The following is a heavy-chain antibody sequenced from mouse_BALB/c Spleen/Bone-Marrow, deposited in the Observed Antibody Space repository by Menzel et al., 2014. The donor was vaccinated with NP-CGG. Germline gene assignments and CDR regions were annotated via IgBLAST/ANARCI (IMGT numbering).Heavy chain of an antibody. V-gene: IGHV3-1*02. J-gene: IGHJ3*01. D-gene: IGHD2-4*01. CDR3: ARDYDYPWFAY. CDR2: IHYSGST. Sequence: EVHLVESGPDLVKPSQPLSLTCTVTGYSITSGYNWHWIRQFPGNKLEWMGYIHYSGSTDYNPSLKSRISITRDTSKNQFFLQLISVTTEDTATYYCARDYDYPWFAYWGQGTLVTVSA. CDR1: GYSITSGYN.